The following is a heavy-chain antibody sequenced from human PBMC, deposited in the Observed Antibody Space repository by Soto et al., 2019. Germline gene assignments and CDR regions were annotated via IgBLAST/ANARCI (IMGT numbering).Heavy chain of an antibody. CDR2: IIPILGIA. D-gene: IGHD3-22*01. CDR1: GGTFSSYT. Sequence: QVQRVQSGAEVKKPGSSVKVSCKASGGTFSSYTISWVRQAPGQGLEWMGRIIPILGIANYAQKFQGRVTITADKSTSTAYMELGSLRSEDTAVYYCARDAPYYYDSSGYYHYYFDYWGQGTLVTVSS. CDR3: ARDAPYYYDSSGYYHYYFDY. J-gene: IGHJ4*02. V-gene: IGHV1-69*08.